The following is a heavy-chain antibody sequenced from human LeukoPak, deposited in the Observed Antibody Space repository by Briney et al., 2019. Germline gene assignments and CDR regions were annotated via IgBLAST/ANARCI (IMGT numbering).Heavy chain of an antibody. CDR2: ISGSGGST. CDR3: ATLPTIYSSGYFDY. D-gene: IGHD3-22*01. V-gene: IGHV3-23*01. J-gene: IGHJ4*02. Sequence: PGGSLRLSCAASGFTFSSYAMSWVRQAPGEGLEWVSAISGSGGSTYYADSVKGRFTISRDNSKNTLYLQMNSLRAEDTAVYYCATLPTIYSSGYFDYWGQGTLVTVSS. CDR1: GFTFSSYA.